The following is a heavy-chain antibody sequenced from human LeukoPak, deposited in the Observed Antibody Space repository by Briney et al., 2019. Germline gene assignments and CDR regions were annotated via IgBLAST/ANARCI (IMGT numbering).Heavy chain of an antibody. D-gene: IGHD5-18*01. J-gene: IGHJ6*03. CDR1: GYTFTSYD. CDR3: ARGHRRIQLWSNYYYYYMDV. CDR2: MNPNSGNT. Sequence: ASVKVSCKASGYTFTSYDINWVRQATGQGLEWMGWMNPNSGNTGYAQKFQGRVTMTRNTSISTAYMELSSLRSEDTAVYYCARGHRRIQLWSNYYYYYMDVWGKGTTVTISS. V-gene: IGHV1-8*01.